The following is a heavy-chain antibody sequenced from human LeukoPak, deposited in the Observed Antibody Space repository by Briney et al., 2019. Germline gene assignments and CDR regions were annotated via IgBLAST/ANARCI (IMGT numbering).Heavy chain of an antibody. V-gene: IGHV4-59*01. CDR2: IYYSGST. CDR3: ARSPGAYYYYGMDV. CDR1: GGSISSYY. D-gene: IGHD3-10*01. J-gene: IGHJ6*04. Sequence: SETLSLTCTVSGGSISSYYWSWIRQPPGKGLEWIGYIYYSGSTSYNPSLKSRVTISVDTSKNQFSLKLSSVTAADTAVYYCARSPGAYYYYGMDVWGKGTTVTVSS.